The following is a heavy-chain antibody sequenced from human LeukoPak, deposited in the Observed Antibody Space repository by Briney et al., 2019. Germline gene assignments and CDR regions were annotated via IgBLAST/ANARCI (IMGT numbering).Heavy chain of an antibody. V-gene: IGHV3-30*14. CDR3: ARAGRDGYNYADY. CDR2: ISYDGSNK. Sequence: PGGSLRLSCAASGFTFSSYAMHWVRQAPGKGLEWVAVISYDGSNKYYADSVKGRFTISRDNSKNTLYLQMNSLRAEDTAVYYCARAGRDGYNYADYWGQGTLVTVSS. CDR1: GFTFSSYA. J-gene: IGHJ4*02. D-gene: IGHD5-24*01.